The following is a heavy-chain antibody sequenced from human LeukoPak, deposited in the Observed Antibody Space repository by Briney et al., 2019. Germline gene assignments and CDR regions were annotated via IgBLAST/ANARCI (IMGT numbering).Heavy chain of an antibody. D-gene: IGHD6-19*01. Sequence: GGSLRLSCAASGFTFSSYGMHWVRQAPGKGLEWVAVISYHGSDTFYADSVKGRFTISRDNSKNTLYLQMISLRVEDTAVYYCAKDLAGLQWLAPCFDYWGQGTLVTVSS. J-gene: IGHJ4*02. CDR3: AKDLAGLQWLAPCFDY. CDR1: GFTFSSYG. CDR2: ISYHGSDT. V-gene: IGHV3-30*18.